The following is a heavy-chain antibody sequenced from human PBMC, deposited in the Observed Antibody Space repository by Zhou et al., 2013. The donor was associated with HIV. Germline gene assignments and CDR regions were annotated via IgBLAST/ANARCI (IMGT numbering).Heavy chain of an antibody. CDR1: GGTFLNYV. J-gene: IGHJ6*03. D-gene: IGHD6-19*01. CDR3: ATLSGGWAPPSYYYMDV. Sequence: QVQLVQSGSEVKEPGSSVKVSCKASGGTFLNYVVTWVRRAPGQGLEWMGGVIPVFRSPNYADKFRGRITMTSDGSTGTAYMELRGLTYGDTAVYYCATLSGGWAPPSYYYMDVWGQGTTVTVSS. CDR2: VIPVFRSP. V-gene: IGHV1-69*05.